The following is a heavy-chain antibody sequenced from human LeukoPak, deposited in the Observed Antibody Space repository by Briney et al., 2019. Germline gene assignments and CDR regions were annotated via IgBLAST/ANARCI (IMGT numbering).Heavy chain of an antibody. J-gene: IGHJ5*02. V-gene: IGHV4-38-2*02. CDR1: GYSISSGYY. CDR3: ARDIVPAAGREVLRWFDP. CDR2: IYHSGST. D-gene: IGHD2-2*01. Sequence: SETLSLTCAVSGYSISSGYYWGWIRQPPGKGLEWIGSIYHSGSTYYNPSLKSRVTISVDTSKNQFSLKLSSVTAADTAVYYCARDIVPAAGREVLRWFDPWGQGTLVTVSS.